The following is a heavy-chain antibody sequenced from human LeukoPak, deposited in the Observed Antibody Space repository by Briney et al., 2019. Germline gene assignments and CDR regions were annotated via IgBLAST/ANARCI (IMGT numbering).Heavy chain of an antibody. CDR3: ARDLGCSGGSCYSGSFALLYFDY. D-gene: IGHD2-15*01. CDR2: IKQDGSEK. Sequence: GGSLRLSCAASGFPFSSYAMSWVRQAPGKGLEWVANIKQDGSEKYYVDSVKGRFTISRDNAKNSLYLQMNSLRAEDTAVYYCARDLGCSGGSCYSGSFALLYFDYWGQGTLVTVSS. V-gene: IGHV3-7*01. J-gene: IGHJ4*02. CDR1: GFPFSSYA.